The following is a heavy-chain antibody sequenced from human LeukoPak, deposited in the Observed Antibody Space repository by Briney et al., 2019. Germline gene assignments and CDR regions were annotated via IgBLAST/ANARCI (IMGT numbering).Heavy chain of an antibody. CDR1: GFTFSSYG. Sequence: GGSLRLSCAASGFTFSSYGMYWVRQAPGKGLEWVAFIRFDGGAKYYADSVKGRFTIFRDDSKDTLFLQMNSLRAEDTGVYYCANSRYSGSFDAFDIWGQGTVVTVSS. D-gene: IGHD1-26*01. J-gene: IGHJ3*02. V-gene: IGHV3-30*02. CDR3: ANSRYSGSFDAFDI. CDR2: IRFDGGAK.